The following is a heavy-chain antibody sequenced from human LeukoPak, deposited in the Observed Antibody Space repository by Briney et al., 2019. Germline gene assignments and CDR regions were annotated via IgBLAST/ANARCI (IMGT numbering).Heavy chain of an antibody. CDR1: GFSLSTSGVG. CDR3: AHSFDYYSNYLTEFDY. Sequence: SGPTLVNPTQTLTLTCTFSGFSLSTSGVGVGWIRQPPGKALEWLALIYWDDDKRYSPSLKSRLTITKDTSKNQVVLTMTNMDPVDTATYYYAHSFDYYSNYLTEFDYWGQGTLVTVSS. V-gene: IGHV2-5*02. D-gene: IGHD4-11*01. J-gene: IGHJ4*02. CDR2: IYWDDDK.